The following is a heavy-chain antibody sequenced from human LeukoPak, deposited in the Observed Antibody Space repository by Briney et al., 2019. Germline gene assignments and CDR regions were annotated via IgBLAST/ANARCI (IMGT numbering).Heavy chain of an antibody. CDR2: ISTSSSYI. CDR3: ARGTLNIPGEHGAFDY. CDR1: GFTLSNYW. J-gene: IGHJ4*02. V-gene: IGHV3-21*01. D-gene: IGHD1-14*01. Sequence: GGSLRLSCTTSGFTLSNYWMTWVRQAPGKGLEWVSSISTSSSYIHYADSVKGRFTISRDNAKNSLYLQMNSLRAEDTAVYYCARGTLNIPGEHGAFDYWGQGTLVTVSS.